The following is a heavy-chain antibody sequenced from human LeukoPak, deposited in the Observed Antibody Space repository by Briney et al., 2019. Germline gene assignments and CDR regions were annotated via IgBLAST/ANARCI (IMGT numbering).Heavy chain of an antibody. Sequence: GGSLRLSCAASGFTFSNYWMHWVRQAPGRGLAWVSRIISDGSSTSYADSVKGRFTISRDNAKNTLYLQMNSLRAEDTAVYYCAREDVDIAVAASGAFDIWGQGTMVTVSS. V-gene: IGHV3-74*01. CDR2: IISDGSST. J-gene: IGHJ3*02. D-gene: IGHD6-19*01. CDR3: AREDVDIAVAASGAFDI. CDR1: GFTFSNYW.